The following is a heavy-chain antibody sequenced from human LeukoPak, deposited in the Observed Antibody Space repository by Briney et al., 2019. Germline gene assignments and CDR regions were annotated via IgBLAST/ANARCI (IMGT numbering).Heavy chain of an antibody. CDR1: GFSVTNSH. Sequence: GGSLRLSCAVSGFSVTNSHMDWVRQAPGKGLEWVSLIRGSGATLYADSVKGRFTISRDDSKNTVYLQMNSLRVEDTAVYFCVRDRAGTQDWVEFDPLGQGTLVTVSS. D-gene: IGHD3-10*01. J-gene: IGHJ5*02. CDR3: VRDRAGTQDWVEFDP. CDR2: IRGSGAT. V-gene: IGHV3-66*03.